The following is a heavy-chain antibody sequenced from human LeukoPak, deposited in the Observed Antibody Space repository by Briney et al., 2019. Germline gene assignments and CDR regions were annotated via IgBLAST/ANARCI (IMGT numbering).Heavy chain of an antibody. CDR2: ISSSGSTI. V-gene: IGHV3-11*04. CDR1: GFTFSDYY. D-gene: IGHD3-10*01. Sequence: GGSLRLSCAASGFTFSDYYMSWIRQAPGKGLEWVSYISSSGSTIYYADSVKGRFTISRDNAKNSLYLQMNSLRAEDTAVYYCARDTRGVIMPLYYYYYYYMDVWGKGTTVTVSS. J-gene: IGHJ6*03. CDR3: ARDTRGVIMPLYYYYYYYMDV.